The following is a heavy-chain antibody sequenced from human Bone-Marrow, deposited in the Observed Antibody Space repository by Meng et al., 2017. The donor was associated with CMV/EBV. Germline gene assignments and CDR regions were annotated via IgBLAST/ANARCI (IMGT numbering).Heavy chain of an antibody. D-gene: IGHD1-26*01. CDR2: IKSKTDGGTS. V-gene: IGHV3-15*01. J-gene: IGHJ4*02. Sequence: GESLKISCVASGFIFNDAWMGWVRQAPGKGLEWVGRIKSKTDGGTSDYPAPVKGRFTISRDVSKNTLYLQMNSLKTEDTAVYYCTTDGGIVSRPLFDYWGQRTLVTVSS. CDR3: TTDGGIVSRPLFDY. CDR1: GFIFNDAW.